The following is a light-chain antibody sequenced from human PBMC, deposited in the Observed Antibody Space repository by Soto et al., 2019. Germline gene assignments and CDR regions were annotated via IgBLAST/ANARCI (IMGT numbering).Light chain of an antibody. Sequence: ERVMTQSPATLSVSPGERSTLSCMAIQSVSSNLAWYQQKPGQAPRLLIYGASTRATGIPARFSGSGSGTEFTLTISSLQSEDFATYYCQQSYSTPLTFGQGTRLEIK. CDR2: GAS. V-gene: IGKV3-15*01. CDR1: QSVSSN. CDR3: QQSYSTPLT. J-gene: IGKJ5*01.